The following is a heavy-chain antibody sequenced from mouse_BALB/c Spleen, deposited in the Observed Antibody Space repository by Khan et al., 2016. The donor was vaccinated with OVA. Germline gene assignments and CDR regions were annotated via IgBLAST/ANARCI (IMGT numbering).Heavy chain of an antibody. CDR2: IWGDGNT. CDR1: GFSLTSYG. CDR3: AKGRGYDAVDY. J-gene: IGHJ4*01. Sequence: QVQLKESGPGLVAPSQSLSITCTVSGFSLTSYGVSWVRQPPGKGLEWLGVIWGDGNTTFHSALRSRLSISKDNSKSQAFLKLNSLQTDDAATNYCAKGRGYDAVDYWGQGTSVTVSS. V-gene: IGHV2-3*01.